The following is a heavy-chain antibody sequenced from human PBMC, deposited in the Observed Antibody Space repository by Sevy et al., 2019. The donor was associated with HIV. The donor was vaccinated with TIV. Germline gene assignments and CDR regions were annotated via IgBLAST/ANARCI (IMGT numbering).Heavy chain of an antibody. CDR3: ARGYCSGGSCYYYYYGMDV. CDR2: IKQGGTEK. Sequence: GGSLRLSCAASGFTFSSYWMSWVRQAPGKGLEWVANIKQGGTEKYYVDSVKGRFTISRGNAKNLLYLQMNSLRAEDTAVYYCARGYCSGGSCYYYYYGMDVWGQGTTVTVSS. CDR1: GFTFSSYW. J-gene: IGHJ6*02. V-gene: IGHV3-7*01. D-gene: IGHD2-15*01.